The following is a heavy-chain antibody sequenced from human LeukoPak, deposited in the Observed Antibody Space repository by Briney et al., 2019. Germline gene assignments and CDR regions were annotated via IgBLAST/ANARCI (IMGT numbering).Heavy chain of an antibody. J-gene: IGHJ4*02. CDR2: INHSGST. V-gene: IGHV4-34*01. CDR3: ARVTRFYRTFDY. D-gene: IGHD1-14*01. CDR1: GGSFSGYY. Sequence: PSETLSLTCAVYGGSFSGYYRSWIRQPPGKGLEWIGEINHSGSTNYNPSLKSRVTISVDTSKNQFSLKLSSVTAADTAVYYCARVTRFYRTFDYWGQGTLVTVSS.